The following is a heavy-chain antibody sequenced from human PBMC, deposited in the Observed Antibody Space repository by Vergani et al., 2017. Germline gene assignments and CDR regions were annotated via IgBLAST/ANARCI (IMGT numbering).Heavy chain of an antibody. Sequence: QVQLVESGGGVVQPGRSLRLSCAASGFTFSSYGMHWVRQAPGKGLEWVAVIWYDGSNKYYADSVKGRFTISRDNSKNTLYLQMNSLRAEEAAVYYCARDSTIVVVPAAINAAGDYWGQGTLVTVSS. J-gene: IGHJ4*02. CDR2: IWYDGSNK. V-gene: IGHV3-33*01. CDR3: ARDSTIVVVPAAINAAGDY. D-gene: IGHD2-2*02. CDR1: GFTFSSYG.